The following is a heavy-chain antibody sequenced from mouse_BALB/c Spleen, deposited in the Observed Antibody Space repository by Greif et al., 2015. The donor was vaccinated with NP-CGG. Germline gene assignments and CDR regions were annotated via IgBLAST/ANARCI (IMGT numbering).Heavy chain of an antibody. V-gene: IGHV1-14*01. Sequence: VQLKESGPELVKPGASVKMSCKASGYTFTSYVMHWVKQKPGQGLEWIGYINPYNDGTKYNEKFKGKATLTSDKSSSTAYMELSSLTSEDSAVYYCARPLYDFPYAMDYWGQGTSVTVSS. CDR1: GYTFTSYV. CDR3: ARPLYDFPYAMDY. D-gene: IGHD2-4*01. CDR2: INPYNDGT. J-gene: IGHJ4*01.